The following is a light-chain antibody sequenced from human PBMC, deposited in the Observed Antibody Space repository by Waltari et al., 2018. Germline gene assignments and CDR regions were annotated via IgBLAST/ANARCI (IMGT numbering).Light chain of an antibody. CDR3: SSYAGSSKGV. Sequence: QSALTQPASVSGSPGQSITISCTGTSSDVGNYKRVSWYQQHPGKAPKLMIYAVSKGPSGVSDRFSGSKSGDMASLAISGLQPEDGAEYFCSSYAGSSKGVFGGGTKVTVL. CDR2: AVS. V-gene: IGLV2-23*02. J-gene: IGLJ2*01. CDR1: SSDVGNYKR.